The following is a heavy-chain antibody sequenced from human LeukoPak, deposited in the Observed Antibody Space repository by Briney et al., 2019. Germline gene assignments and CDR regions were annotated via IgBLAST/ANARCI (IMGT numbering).Heavy chain of an antibody. CDR2: IYPGDSDT. V-gene: IGHV5-51*01. Sequence: GESLKISCKGSGYSFTSYWIVWVRQMPGEGLEWMGIIYPGDSDTRYSPSFQGQVTISADKSISTAYLQWSSLKASDTAMYYCARRGSSFGNWFDPWGQGTLVTVSS. CDR3: ARRGSSFGNWFDP. D-gene: IGHD6-13*01. CDR1: GYSFTSYW. J-gene: IGHJ5*02.